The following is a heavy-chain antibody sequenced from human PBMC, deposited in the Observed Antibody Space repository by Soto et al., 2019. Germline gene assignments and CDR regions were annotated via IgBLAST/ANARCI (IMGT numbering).Heavy chain of an antibody. CDR1: GGTFSSYA. CDR2: IIPIFGTA. J-gene: IGHJ4*02. Sequence: SVKVSCKASGGTFSSYAISWVRQAPGQGLEWMGGIIPIFGTANYAQKFQGRVTITADESTSTAYMELSSLRSEDTAVYYCARVGAYYYDSSGYRPFDYWGQGTLVTVSS. D-gene: IGHD3-22*01. CDR3: ARVGAYYYDSSGYRPFDY. V-gene: IGHV1-69*13.